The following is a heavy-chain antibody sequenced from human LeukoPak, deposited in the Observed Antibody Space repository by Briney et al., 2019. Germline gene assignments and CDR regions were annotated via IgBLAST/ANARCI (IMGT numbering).Heavy chain of an antibody. V-gene: IGHV3-66*01. Sequence: PGGSLRLSCAASGFTFSTYNMNWVRQAPGKGLEWVSVIYSGGSTYYAASVKGRFSISRDNSKNTVYLEMNSLRAEDTAVYYCASFRGMDVWGQGTTVTVPS. CDR1: GFTFSTYN. J-gene: IGHJ6*02. CDR2: IYSGGST. CDR3: ASFRGMDV.